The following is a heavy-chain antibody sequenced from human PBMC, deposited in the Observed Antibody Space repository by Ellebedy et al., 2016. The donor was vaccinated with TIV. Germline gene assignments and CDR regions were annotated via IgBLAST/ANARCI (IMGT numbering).Heavy chain of an antibody. CDR3: AREGSGTPYESGTYYY. D-gene: IGHD3-10*01. CDR1: GFTFSSYA. J-gene: IGHJ4*02. V-gene: IGHV3-23*01. CDR2: ISSIRGTT. Sequence: GESLKISXAASGFTFSSYAMSWVRQAPGKGPEWVSVISSIRGTTYYADSVKGRFTISRDNSKNTLYLQMNSLRVDDTAVYFCAREGSGTPYESGTYYYWGQGTLVTVSS.